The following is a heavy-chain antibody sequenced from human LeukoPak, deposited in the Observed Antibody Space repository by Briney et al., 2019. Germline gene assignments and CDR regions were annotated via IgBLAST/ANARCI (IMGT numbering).Heavy chain of an antibody. Sequence: PGGSLRLSCAASGFTFSSYAMSWVRQAPGKGLEWVSAISGSGGSTYYADSVKGRFTISRDNSKNMLHLQINSLRAEDTAVYYCARDRNYFEALHRSYWGQGTLVTVSS. V-gene: IGHV3-23*01. CDR1: GFTFSSYA. CDR3: ARDRNYFEALHRSY. J-gene: IGHJ4*02. D-gene: IGHD3-10*01. CDR2: ISGSGGST.